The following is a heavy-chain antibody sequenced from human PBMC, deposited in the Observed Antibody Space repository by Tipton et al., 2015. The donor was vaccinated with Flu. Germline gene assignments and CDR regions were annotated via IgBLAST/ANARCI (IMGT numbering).Heavy chain of an antibody. V-gene: IGHV3-11*01. CDR3: ARAVRLDF. J-gene: IGHJ4*02. Sequence: SLRLSCAASRFTFRDYYMSWVRQAPGKGLEWIAYISHTGAAEYADSVRGRFTISRDNANSSLSLQINSLRVDDTAVYYCARAVRLDFWGQGIMVTVSS. CDR1: RFTFRDYY. CDR2: ISHTGAAE. D-gene: IGHD3-10*01.